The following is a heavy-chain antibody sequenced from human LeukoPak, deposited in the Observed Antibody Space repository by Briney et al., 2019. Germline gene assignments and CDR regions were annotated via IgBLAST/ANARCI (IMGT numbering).Heavy chain of an antibody. J-gene: IGHJ4*02. CDR1: GGTFSSYA. D-gene: IGHD2-2*01. V-gene: IGHV1-69*13. CDR2: IIPIFGTA. Sequence: SVKLSCKASGGTFSSYAISWVRQAPGQGLEWMGGIIPIFGTANYAQKFQGRVTITADESTSTAYMELSSLRSEDTAVYYCARSRYCSSTSCYRRNYYFDYWGQGTLVTVSS. CDR3: ARSRYCSSTSCYRRNYYFDY.